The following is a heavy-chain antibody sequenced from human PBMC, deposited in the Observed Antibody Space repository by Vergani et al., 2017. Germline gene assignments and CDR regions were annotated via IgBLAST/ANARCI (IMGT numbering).Heavy chain of an antibody. CDR1: GGTFSSYA. CDR3: ARRTLNDYVGKGYFDY. CDR2: IIPIFGTA. V-gene: IGHV1-69*01. D-gene: IGHD4-23*01. J-gene: IGHJ4*02. Sequence: QVQLVQSGAEVKKPGSSVKVSCKASGGTFSSYAISWVRQAPGQGLEWMGGIIPIFGTATYAQKFQGRVTITADESTSTAYMELSSLRSEDTAVYYCARRTLNDYVGKGYFDYWGQGTLVTVSS.